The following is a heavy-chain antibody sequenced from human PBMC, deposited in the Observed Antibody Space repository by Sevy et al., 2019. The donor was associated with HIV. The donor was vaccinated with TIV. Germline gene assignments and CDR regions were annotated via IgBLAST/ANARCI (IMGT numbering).Heavy chain of an antibody. Sequence: ASVKVSCKVSGYTLTALSMYWVRQAPGKGLEWMGGFDEDGEIMYAQKFQGRVTMTEDTSTDTAYMELSSLRSEDTAMYYCATDIVVGRDYWGQGTLVTVSS. CDR3: ATDIVVGRDY. CDR2: FDEDGEI. D-gene: IGHD2-2*01. V-gene: IGHV1-24*01. CDR1: GYTLTALS. J-gene: IGHJ4*02.